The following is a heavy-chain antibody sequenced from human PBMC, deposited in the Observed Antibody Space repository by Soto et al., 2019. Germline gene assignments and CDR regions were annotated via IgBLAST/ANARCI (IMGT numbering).Heavy chain of an antibody. CDR3: ARSLSASSGWFDP. V-gene: IGHV4-30-4*01. CDR1: GDYISSGDYY. Sequence: QVHLEESGPGLVKPSQTLSLTCTVSGDYISSGDYYWTWIRQSPGKGLEWMAYIYKSGTTYYHPSLRNRLFISIDMSTHRFSLQVTSVPAADTAFYYCARSLSASSGWFDPWGQGTLVTVSS. D-gene: IGHD6-6*01. CDR2: IYKSGTT. J-gene: IGHJ5*02.